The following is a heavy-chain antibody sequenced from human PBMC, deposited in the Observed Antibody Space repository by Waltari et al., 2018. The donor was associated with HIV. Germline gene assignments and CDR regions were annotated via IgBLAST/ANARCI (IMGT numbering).Heavy chain of an antibody. J-gene: IGHJ2*01. Sequence: QSQLQESDSGLVKPSETLSLTCTVSGGSISSNYYFWAWVRRPPGKGLEWIGTISHTVGTTYYNPSLKSRVIISVDTSKDQSSLKLSSMTATDTAVYYCARQRGSGLWYFDLWGRGTLVSVSS. CDR1: GGSISSNYYF. CDR2: ISHTVGTT. CDR3: ARQRGSGLWYFDL. D-gene: IGHD3-10*01. V-gene: IGHV4-39*01.